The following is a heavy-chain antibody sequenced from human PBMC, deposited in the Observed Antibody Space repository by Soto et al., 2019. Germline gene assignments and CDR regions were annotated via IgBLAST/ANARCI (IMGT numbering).Heavy chain of an antibody. CDR2: ISAYNGNT. D-gene: IGHD6-19*01. Sequence: GASVKVSCKASGYTFNSYGISWVRQAPGQGLGWMGWISAYNGNTNYAQKFQGRVTLTTDTSTSTAYMELRSLTSDDTSVYYCARDRGSGWFVYWGQGALVTVSS. CDR3: ARDRGSGWFVY. J-gene: IGHJ4*02. CDR1: GYTFNSYG. V-gene: IGHV1-18*01.